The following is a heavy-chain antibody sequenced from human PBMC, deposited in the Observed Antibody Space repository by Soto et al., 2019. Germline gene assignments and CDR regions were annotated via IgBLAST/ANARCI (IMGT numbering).Heavy chain of an antibody. CDR1: RGTFSSYA. J-gene: IGHJ4*02. D-gene: IGHD3-3*02. CDR3: ARARDPFLEWLPFDD. Sequence: QVQLVQSGAEVKKPGSSVKVSCKASRGTFSSYAISWVRQAPGQGLEWMGGIIPIFGTANYAQKFQGRVTITADESTSTAYMELSSLRSEDTAVYYCARARDPFLEWLPFDDWGQGTLVTVSS. V-gene: IGHV1-69*12. CDR2: IIPIFGTA.